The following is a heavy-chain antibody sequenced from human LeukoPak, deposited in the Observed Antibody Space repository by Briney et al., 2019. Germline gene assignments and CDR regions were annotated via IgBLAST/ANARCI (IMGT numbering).Heavy chain of an antibody. CDR3: ARDHRSVGVSWFDP. Sequence: SETLSLTCAVSGGSISSGGDSWSWIRQPPGKGLEWIGYIYHSGSTYYNPSLKSRVTISVDRSKNQFSLKLSSVTAADTAVYYCARDHRSVGVSWFDPWGQGTLVTVSS. V-gene: IGHV4-30-2*01. J-gene: IGHJ5*02. CDR1: GGSISSGGDS. D-gene: IGHD2-8*01. CDR2: IYHSGST.